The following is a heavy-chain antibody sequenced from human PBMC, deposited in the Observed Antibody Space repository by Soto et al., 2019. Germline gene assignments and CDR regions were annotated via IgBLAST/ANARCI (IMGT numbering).Heavy chain of an antibody. CDR2: LSGSGDTT. V-gene: IGHV3-23*01. D-gene: IGHD3-9*01. CDR3: AKDNKRDILTGPDY. Sequence: PGGSLRLSCAASGFTFSSYGMNWVRQAPGKGLEWVSALSGSGDTTYYADSVRGRFSISRDNSKNTLYLQMSSLRGEDTAVYYCAKDNKRDILTGPDYWGQGTLVTVS. J-gene: IGHJ4*02. CDR1: GFTFSSYG.